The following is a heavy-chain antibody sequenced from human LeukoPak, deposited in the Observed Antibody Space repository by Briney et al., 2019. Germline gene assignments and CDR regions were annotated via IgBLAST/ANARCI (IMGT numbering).Heavy chain of an antibody. CDR2: INHSGST. D-gene: IGHD3-10*01. J-gene: IGHJ4*02. Sequence: PSETLSLTCAVYGGSFSGYYWSWIRQPPGKGLEWIGEINHSGSTNYNPSLKSRVTISVDTSKNQFSLKLSSVTAADTAVYYCARGSRGVIINYWGQGTLVTVSS. CDR1: GGSFSGYY. V-gene: IGHV4-34*01. CDR3: ARGSRGVIINY.